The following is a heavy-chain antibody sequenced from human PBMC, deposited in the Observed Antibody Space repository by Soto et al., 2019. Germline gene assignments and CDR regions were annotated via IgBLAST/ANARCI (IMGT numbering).Heavy chain of an antibody. D-gene: IGHD2-15*01. V-gene: IGHV3-74*01. CDR3: ARGDCVGGTCYSLAGSFYYYMDV. Sequence: EVQLVESGGGLVQPGGSLRLSCAASGFTFSHYWMYWVRQAPGKGLVWVSRINSVGSVSSYADSVKGRLTISRDNVKNTLYLQMDSLRAEDTAVYYCARGDCVGGTCYSLAGSFYYYMDVWGKGTTVTVFS. CDR2: INSVGSVS. CDR1: GFTFSHYW. J-gene: IGHJ6*03.